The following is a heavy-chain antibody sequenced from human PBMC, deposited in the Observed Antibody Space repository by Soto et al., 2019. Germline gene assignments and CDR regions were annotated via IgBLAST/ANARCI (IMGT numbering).Heavy chain of an antibody. CDR3: ARDRIAAAEYYYYYMDV. CDR2: ISSNGGST. D-gene: IGHD6-13*01. V-gene: IGHV3-64*01. CDR1: GFTFSSYA. J-gene: IGHJ6*03. Sequence: GGSLRLSCAASGFTFSSYAMHWVRQAPWKGLEYVSAISSNGGSTYYANSVKGRFTISRDNSKNTLYLQMGSLRAEDMAVYYCARDRIAAAEYYYYYMDVWGKGTTVTVSS.